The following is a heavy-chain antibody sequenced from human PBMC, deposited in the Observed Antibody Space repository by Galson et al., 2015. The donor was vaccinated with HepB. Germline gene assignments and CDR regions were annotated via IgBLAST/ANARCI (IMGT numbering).Heavy chain of an antibody. V-gene: IGHV3-48*01. Sequence: SLRLSCAASGFTFSSCSMNWVRQAPGKGLEWVSYISSSSSTIYYADSVKGRFTISRDNAKNSLYLQMNSLRAEDTAVYYCARAHAVTAIEVFGGWGQGTLVTVSS. CDR3: ARAHAVTAIEVFGG. D-gene: IGHD2-21*02. CDR1: GFTFSSCS. J-gene: IGHJ4*02. CDR2: ISSSSSTI.